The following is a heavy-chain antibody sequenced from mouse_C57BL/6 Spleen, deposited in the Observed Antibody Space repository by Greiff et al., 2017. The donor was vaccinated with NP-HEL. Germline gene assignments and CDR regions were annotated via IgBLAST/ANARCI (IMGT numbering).Heavy chain of an antibody. J-gene: IGHJ2*01. CDR1: GYSITSGYY. CDR3: ANIYDGYYCFDY. V-gene: IGHV3-6*01. CDR2: ISYDGSN. D-gene: IGHD2-3*01. Sequence: VQLKESGPGLVKPSQSLSLTCSVTGYSITSGYYWNWIRQFPGNKLEWMGYISYDGSNNYNPSLKNRISITRDTSKNQFFLKLNSVTTEDTATYYCANIYDGYYCFDYWGQGTTLTVSS.